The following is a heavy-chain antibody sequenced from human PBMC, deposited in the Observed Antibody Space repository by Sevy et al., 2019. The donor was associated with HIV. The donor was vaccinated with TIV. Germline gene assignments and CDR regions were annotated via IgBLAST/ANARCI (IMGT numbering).Heavy chain of an antibody. CDR2: FSTSGST. CDR3: AKGAAGFAPYYYTMDV. J-gene: IGHJ6*02. D-gene: IGHD6-13*01. Sequence: SETLSLNCTVSGASISGPYWSWIRQPAGKGLEWIGRFSTSGSTNYNPSLKSRVSMSIDTSKNQFSLRLSSVTAADSAVYYCAKGAAGFAPYYYTMDVWGQGTTVTVSS. CDR1: GASISGPY. V-gene: IGHV4-4*07.